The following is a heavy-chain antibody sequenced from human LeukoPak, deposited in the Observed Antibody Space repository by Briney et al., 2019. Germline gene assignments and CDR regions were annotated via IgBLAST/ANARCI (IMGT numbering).Heavy chain of an antibody. Sequence: GSLRLSCAASGFTVSSSHHWGWIRQSPGKGLEWIGTVYYGRTTYYNPSLDGRVTISLDTSANHFSLQLNSVTAADTAVYYCVRHDGRGGATMGAFDSWGQGSLVTVSS. CDR3: VRHDGRGGATMGAFDS. J-gene: IGHJ5*01. D-gene: IGHD5-12*01. CDR2: VYYGRTT. V-gene: IGHV4-39*01. CDR1: GFTVSSSHH.